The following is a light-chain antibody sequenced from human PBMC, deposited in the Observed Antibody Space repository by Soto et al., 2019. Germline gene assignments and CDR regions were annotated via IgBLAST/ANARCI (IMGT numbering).Light chain of an antibody. V-gene: IGKV1-5*01. CDR3: QQYDVHPKT. Sequence: DIQMTQSPSTLSASVGDRVTITCRASENIKNWLAWYQQTAGKAPKVLISDAFRLEAGVPSRFSGSGSGTDFTLTITSLQTDDFGTYYCQQYDVHPKTFGQGTKVEVK. J-gene: IGKJ1*01. CDR1: ENIKNW. CDR2: DAF.